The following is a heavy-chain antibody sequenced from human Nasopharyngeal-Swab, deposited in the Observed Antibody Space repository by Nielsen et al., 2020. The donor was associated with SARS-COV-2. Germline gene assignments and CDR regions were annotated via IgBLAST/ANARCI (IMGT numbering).Heavy chain of an antibody. V-gene: IGHV4-4*02. J-gene: IGHJ6*03. CDR3: ARERLGYCSSTSCYGGERYYYYYYMDV. CDR2: IYHSGST. Sequence: WIRQPPGKGLEWIGEIYHSGSTNYNPSLKSRVTISVDKSKNQFSLKLSSVTAADTAVYYCARERLGYCSSTSCYGGERYYYYYYMDVWGEGTTVTVSS. D-gene: IGHD2-2*01.